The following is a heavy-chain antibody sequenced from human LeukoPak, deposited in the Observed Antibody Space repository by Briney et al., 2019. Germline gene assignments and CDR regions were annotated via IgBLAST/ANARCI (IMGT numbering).Heavy chain of an antibody. J-gene: IGHJ4*02. V-gene: IGHV3-23*01. D-gene: IGHD2-21*02. CDR1: GFTFSAHG. Sequence: GGSLRLSCAASGFTFSAHGMSWFRQAPGKGLEWVSAITYSSGNTYYADSVKGRFTISRDNSKNTLYLQMNSLRAEDTALYYCAKDGTGCGGDCYSDYWGQGTLVTVSS. CDR2: ITYSSGNT. CDR3: AKDGTGCGGDCYSDY.